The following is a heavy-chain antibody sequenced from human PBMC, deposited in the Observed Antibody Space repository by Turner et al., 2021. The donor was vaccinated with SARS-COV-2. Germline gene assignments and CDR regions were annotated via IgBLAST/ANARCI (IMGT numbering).Heavy chain of an antibody. CDR3: TTGTYYYDSRAYPNDAFDI. CDR2: IKSKTDGWTT. J-gene: IGHJ3*02. CDR1: GFTCSNAW. D-gene: IGHD3-22*01. V-gene: IGHV3-15*01. Sequence: EVQLVESGGGLVKPGGSLRLSCAAPGFTCSNAWMGWGRQAPGKGLEWVGRIKSKTDGWTTDYAAPVKGRFTISRDDSKNTLYLQMNSLKTEDTAVYYCTTGTYYYDSRAYPNDAFDIWGQGTMVTVSS.